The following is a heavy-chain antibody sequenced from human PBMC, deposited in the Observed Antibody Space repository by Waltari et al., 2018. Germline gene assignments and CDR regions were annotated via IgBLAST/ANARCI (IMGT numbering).Heavy chain of an antibody. D-gene: IGHD2-2*01. Sequence: QVQLVQSGAEVKKPGSSVKVSCKASGGTFSSYAISWVRQAPGQGLEWMGGIIPIFGTANYAQKFQGRVTITADESTSTAYMELSSLRSEDTAVYYCARWDIVVVPAAKRGYFDYWGQGTLVTVSS. V-gene: IGHV1-69*12. CDR2: IIPIFGTA. CDR1: GGTFSSYA. J-gene: IGHJ4*02. CDR3: ARWDIVVVPAAKRGYFDY.